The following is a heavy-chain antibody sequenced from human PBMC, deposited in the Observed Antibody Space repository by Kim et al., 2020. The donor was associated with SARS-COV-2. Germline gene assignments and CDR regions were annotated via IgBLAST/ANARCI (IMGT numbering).Heavy chain of an antibody. CDR3: AVPAPNSDYDSSVDYYGMDV. CDR1: GGTFSSYA. V-gene: IGHV1-69*13. J-gene: IGHJ6*02. CDR2: IIPIFGTA. D-gene: IGHD3-22*01. Sequence: SVKVSCKASGGTFSSYAISWVRQAPGQGLEWMGGIIPIFGTANYAQKFQGRVTITADESTSTAYMELSSLRSEDTAVYYCAVPAPNSDYDSSVDYYGMDVWGQGTTVTVSS.